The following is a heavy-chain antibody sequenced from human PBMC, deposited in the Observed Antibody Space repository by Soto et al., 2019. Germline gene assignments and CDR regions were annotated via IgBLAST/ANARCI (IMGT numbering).Heavy chain of an antibody. CDR3: ARGRYLDSSDYWVANLPFDH. CDR1: GFTFNSYV. CDR2: ISRSGRGSA. V-gene: IGHV3-23*01. D-gene: IGHD3-22*01. Sequence: GGSLRLSCAASGFTFNSYVMTWVRQAPGEGLEWVSSISRSGRGSAYYADSVKGRFTISRDNSENTLFLQMNNLRDEDTALYYCARGRYLDSSDYWVANLPFDHWGLGTLVTVTS. J-gene: IGHJ4*02.